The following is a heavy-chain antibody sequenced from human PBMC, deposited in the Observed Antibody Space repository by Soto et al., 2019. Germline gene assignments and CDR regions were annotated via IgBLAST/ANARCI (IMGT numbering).Heavy chain of an antibody. V-gene: IGHV3-7*01. D-gene: IGHD3-10*01. CDR3: ARVSRGYYYGSGKDV. J-gene: IGHJ6*04. CDR2: IKQDGSEK. CDR1: GFTFSSYW. Sequence: GGSLRLSCAASGFTFSSYWMSWVRQAPGKGLEWVANIKQDGSEKYYVDSVKGRFTISRDNAKNSLYLQMNSLRAEDTAVYYCARVSRGYYYGSGKDVWGKGTTVTVSS.